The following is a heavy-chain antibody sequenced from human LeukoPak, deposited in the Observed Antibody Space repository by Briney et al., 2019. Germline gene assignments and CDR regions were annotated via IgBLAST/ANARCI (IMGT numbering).Heavy chain of an antibody. V-gene: IGHV4-4*07. D-gene: IGHD6-19*01. CDR1: GDSISSYY. Sequence: SETLSLTCTVSGDSISSYYWSWIRQPAGKGLEWIGRIYSSGSTNYNPSLKSRVTMSIDTSKSQFSLKLSSVTAADTAVYYCARGRAVAGIRYWGQGTLVTVSS. CDR3: ARGRAVAGIRY. CDR2: IYSSGST. J-gene: IGHJ4*02.